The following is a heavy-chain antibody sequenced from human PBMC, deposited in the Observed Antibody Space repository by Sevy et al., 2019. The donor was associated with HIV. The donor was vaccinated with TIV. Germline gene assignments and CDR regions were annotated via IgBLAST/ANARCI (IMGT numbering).Heavy chain of an antibody. Sequence: GGSLRLSCAASGFTISRYTMHWVRQAPGKGLEWVANIIYDGSMKYYADSVKGRLTISRDNSKNTLYLQMNSLSAEDTAVYYCARDQHDYAGNVRTGWFDPWGQGILVTVSS. J-gene: IGHJ5*02. CDR1: GFTISRYT. CDR2: IIYDGSMK. CDR3: ARDQHDYAGNVRTGWFDP. V-gene: IGHV3-30-3*01. D-gene: IGHD4-17*01.